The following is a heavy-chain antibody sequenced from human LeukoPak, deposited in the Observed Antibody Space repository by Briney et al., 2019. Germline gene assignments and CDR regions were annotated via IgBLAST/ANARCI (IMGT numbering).Heavy chain of an antibody. Sequence: SETLSLTCTVSGGSISSYYWSWIRQPPGKGLEWIGYIYYSGSTNYNPSLKSRVTISVDTSKNQFSLKLSSVTAADTAVYYCANLNRGTVPYYMDVWGKGTTVTISS. V-gene: IGHV4-59*12. D-gene: IGHD2/OR15-2a*01. CDR2: IYYSGST. J-gene: IGHJ6*03. CDR1: GGSISSYY. CDR3: ANLNRGTVPYYMDV.